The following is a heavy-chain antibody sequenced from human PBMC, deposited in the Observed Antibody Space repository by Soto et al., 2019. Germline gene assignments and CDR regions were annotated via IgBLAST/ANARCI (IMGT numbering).Heavy chain of an antibody. CDR1: GFTFSSYG. D-gene: IGHD5-12*01. Sequence: HPGGSLRLSCAASGFTFSSYGMHWVRQAPGKGLEWVAVIWYDGSNKYYADSVKGRFTISRDNSKNTLYLQMNSLRAEDTAVYYCARGGGYDPIVYYYYGMDVWGQGTTVTVSS. CDR3: ARGGGYDPIVYYYYGMDV. J-gene: IGHJ6*02. CDR2: IWYDGSNK. V-gene: IGHV3-33*01.